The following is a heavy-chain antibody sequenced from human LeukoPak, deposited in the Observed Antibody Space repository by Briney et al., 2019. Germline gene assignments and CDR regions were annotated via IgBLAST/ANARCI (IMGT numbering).Heavy chain of an antibody. CDR1: GGSISSYY. CDR3: ARGGLWFGELSNWFDP. Sequence: PSETLSLTCTVAGGSISSYYWSLIRQPPGKGLEWIGYIYYSGSTNYNPSLKSRVTISVDTSKNQFSLKLSSVTAADTAVYYCARGGLWFGELSNWFDPWGQGTLVTVSS. J-gene: IGHJ5*02. V-gene: IGHV4-59*01. D-gene: IGHD3-10*01. CDR2: IYYSGST.